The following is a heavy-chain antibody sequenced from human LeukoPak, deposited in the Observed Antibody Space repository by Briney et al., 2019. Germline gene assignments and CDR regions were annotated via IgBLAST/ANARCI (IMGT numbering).Heavy chain of an antibody. Sequence: SETLSLTCTVSGGSVSDGYYYWNWIRHPPGKGLEWIGNIYYSESTYYNPSLKSRVTISVDTSKNQFSLKLSSVTAADTAVYYCAKQRRDGYNYLDYWGQGTLVTVSS. CDR2: IYYSEST. CDR1: GGSVSDGYYY. CDR3: AKQRRDGYNYLDY. D-gene: IGHD5-24*01. J-gene: IGHJ4*02. V-gene: IGHV4-39*01.